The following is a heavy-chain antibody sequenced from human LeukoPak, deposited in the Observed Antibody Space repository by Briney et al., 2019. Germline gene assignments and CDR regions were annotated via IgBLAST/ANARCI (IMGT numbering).Heavy chain of an antibody. D-gene: IGHD3-22*01. Sequence: GASVKVSCKASGYTFTSYDINWVRQATGQGLEWMGWMNPNSGNTGYAQKFQGRVTITRDTSASTAYMELSSLRSEDTAVYYCARDGRYDSSRLRNAFDIWGQGTMVTVSS. V-gene: IGHV1-8*01. CDR1: GYTFTSYD. CDR3: ARDGRYDSSRLRNAFDI. J-gene: IGHJ3*02. CDR2: MNPNSGNT.